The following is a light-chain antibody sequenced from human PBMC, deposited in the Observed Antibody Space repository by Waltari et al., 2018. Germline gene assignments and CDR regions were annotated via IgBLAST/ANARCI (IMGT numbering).Light chain of an antibody. CDR3: QQYNTWPPYT. J-gene: IGKJ2*01. CDR1: ESVSSN. Sequence: EIVMTQSPATLSVSPGESATLSCRASESVSSNLAWYQQKPGQAPRLVMYSGSTRATGIPARFSGSGSGREFTLTISSLQSEDFAVYYCQQYNTWPPYTFGQGTKLEIK. CDR2: SGS. V-gene: IGKV3-15*01.